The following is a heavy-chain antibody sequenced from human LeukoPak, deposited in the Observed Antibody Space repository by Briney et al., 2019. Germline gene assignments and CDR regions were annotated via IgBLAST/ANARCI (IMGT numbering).Heavy chain of an antibody. V-gene: IGHV3-30*18. CDR3: AKDPHYDFWSGYLAD. D-gene: IGHD3-3*01. Sequence: PGGSLRLSCAASGFTFSSYGMHWVRQAPGKGLEWVAVISYDGSNKYYADSVKGRFTISRDNSKNTLYLQMNSLRAEDTAVYYCAKDPHYDFWSGYLADWGQGTMVTVSS. CDR1: GFTFSSYG. J-gene: IGHJ3*01. CDR2: ISYDGSNK.